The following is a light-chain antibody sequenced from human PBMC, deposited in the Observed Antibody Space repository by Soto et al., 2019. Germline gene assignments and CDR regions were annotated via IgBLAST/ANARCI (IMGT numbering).Light chain of an antibody. CDR2: YDS. CDR3: QVWDIMTDNYV. V-gene: IGLV3-21*04. J-gene: IGLJ1*01. Sequence: SYELTQSPSVSVAPEKTATITCGGNNIGNKRVHWYRQKPGQAPVLLISYDSDRPSAIPERFSGSNSGNTATLTISRVEAGDEADYYCQVWDIMTDNYVFGSGTKLTVL. CDR1: NIGNKR.